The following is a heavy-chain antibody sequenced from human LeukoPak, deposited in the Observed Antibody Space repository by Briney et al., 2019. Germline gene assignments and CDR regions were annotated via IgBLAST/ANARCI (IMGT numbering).Heavy chain of an antibody. Sequence: GGSLRLSCAASGFTFSSYAMSWVRQAPGKGLEWVSTFSGSGGSTHYADSVKGRFTISRDNSKNTLYMQMNSLRAEDTAVYYCAKAVVIVPTATPFDYWGQGTLVTVSS. V-gene: IGHV3-23*01. D-gene: IGHD2-2*01. J-gene: IGHJ4*02. CDR1: GFTFSSYA. CDR3: AKAVVIVPTATPFDY. CDR2: FSGSGGST.